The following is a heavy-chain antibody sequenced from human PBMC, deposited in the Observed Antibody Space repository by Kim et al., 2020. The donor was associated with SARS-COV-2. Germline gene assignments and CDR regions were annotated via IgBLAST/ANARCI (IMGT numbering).Heavy chain of an antibody. J-gene: IGHJ6*01. Sequence: SETLSLTCTVSGGSISSYYWSWIRQPPGKGLEWIGYIYYSGSTYYNPSLKSRVTISVDTSKNQFSLKLSSVTAADTAVYYCARRGMGYEPYYYYYGMDV. D-gene: IGHD5-12*01. V-gene: IGHV4-59*01. CDR1: GGSISSYY. CDR3: ARRGMGYEPYYYYYGMDV. CDR2: IYYSGST.